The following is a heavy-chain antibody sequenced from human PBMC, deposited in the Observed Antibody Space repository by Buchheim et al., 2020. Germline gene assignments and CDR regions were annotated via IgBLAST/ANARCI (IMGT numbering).Heavy chain of an antibody. CDR1: GYTFTGYY. V-gene: IGHV1-2*04. CDR3: ARNAYYGSGSYYSSHYYYYYGMDV. Sequence: QVQLVQSGAEVKNPGASVKVSCKASGYTFTGYYLHWVRQAPGQGLEWMRWINPHSGVTNYAQKFQDWVTMTRDTSISTAYMELSRLRSDDTAVYYCARNAYYGSGSYYSSHYYYYYGMDVWGQGT. J-gene: IGHJ6*02. D-gene: IGHD3-10*01. CDR2: INPHSGVT.